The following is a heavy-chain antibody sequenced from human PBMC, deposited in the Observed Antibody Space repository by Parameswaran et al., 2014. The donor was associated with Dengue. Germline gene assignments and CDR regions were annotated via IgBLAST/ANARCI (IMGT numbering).Heavy chain of an antibody. D-gene: IGHD2-15*01. Sequence: WVRQAPGQGLEWMGWINPNSGGTSYPQKFQGRVTMTRDTSISTAYMELSRLRSDDTAVYFCARGLFCDGDSCYSEHWFDPGARDPGHRLL. V-gene: IGHV1-2*02. CDR3: ARGLFCDGDSCYSEHWFDP. J-gene: IGHJ5*02. CDR2: INPNSGGT.